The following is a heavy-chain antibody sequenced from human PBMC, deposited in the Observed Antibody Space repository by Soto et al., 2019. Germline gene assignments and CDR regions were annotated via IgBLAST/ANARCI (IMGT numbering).Heavy chain of an antibody. CDR2: IIPMFRTT. D-gene: IGHD3-22*01. Sequence: QVQLVQSGAEVKKPGSSVKVSCKASGVTFKTYAISWVRQAPGQGLEWLGGIIPMFRTTEYGQKFQGRVTISVDESTSTAYLELTSLRSEDTAVYYCARNSKSEYYYDSSEFNDAYDMWGQGTVVTVSS. CDR1: GVTFKTYA. J-gene: IGHJ3*02. V-gene: IGHV1-69*01. CDR3: ARNSKSEYYYDSSEFNDAYDM.